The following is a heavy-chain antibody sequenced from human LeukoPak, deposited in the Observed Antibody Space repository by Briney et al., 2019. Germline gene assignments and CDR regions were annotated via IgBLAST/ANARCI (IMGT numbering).Heavy chain of an antibody. Sequence: PGGSLRLSCAASGLTFSSYAMSWVRQAPGKGLEWVSGISGSGGSTYYADSVKGRFTISRDNSKNTLFLQMNSLRAEDTAVYYCAKDFLTVTAGWDYWGQGTLVTVSS. CDR3: AKDFLTVTAGWDY. V-gene: IGHV3-23*01. CDR1: GLTFSSYA. CDR2: ISGSGGST. J-gene: IGHJ4*02. D-gene: IGHD6-25*01.